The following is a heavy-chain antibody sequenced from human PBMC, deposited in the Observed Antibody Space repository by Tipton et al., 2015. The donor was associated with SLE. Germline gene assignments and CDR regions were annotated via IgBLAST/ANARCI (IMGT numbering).Heavy chain of an antibody. CDR1: GFTFSSYS. Sequence: SLRLSCAASGFTFSSYSMNWVRQAPGKGLEWVSSISTSSSYIYYADSVKGRFTISRDNAKNSLYLQMNSLRAEDTAVYYCARDGVCSSSAVPFDCWAQGTLVTVSS. V-gene: IGHV3-21*01. CDR3: ARDGVCSSSAVPFDC. CDR2: ISTSSSYI. J-gene: IGHJ4*02. D-gene: IGHD6-13*01.